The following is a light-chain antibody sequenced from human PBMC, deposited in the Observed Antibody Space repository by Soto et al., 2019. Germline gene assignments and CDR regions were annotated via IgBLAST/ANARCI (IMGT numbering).Light chain of an antibody. J-gene: IGLJ1*01. CDR3: CSYTTGSTLV. CDR2: GNS. Sequence: QSVLTQPPSVSGAPGQRVTISCTGSSSNIGASYDVHWYQQLPGTAPKLLIFGNSNRPSGVPDRFSGSKSGNTASLSLSGLQPEDEADYYCCSYTTGSTLVFGTGTKLTVL. CDR1: SSNIGASYD. V-gene: IGLV1-40*01.